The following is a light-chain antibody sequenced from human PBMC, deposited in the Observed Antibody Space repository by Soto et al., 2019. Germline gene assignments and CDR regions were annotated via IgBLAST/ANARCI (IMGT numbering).Light chain of an antibody. CDR1: QSISSW. CDR3: QQYNTFWS. CDR2: KAS. Sequence: DIQMTQSPSTLSASVGDRITITCRASQSISSWLAWYQQKPEKAPKVLIYKASSLEGGVPSRFSGSRSGTEFTLTISSLQPDDFAPYYCQQYNTFWSFGQGTKVEIK. V-gene: IGKV1-5*03. J-gene: IGKJ1*01.